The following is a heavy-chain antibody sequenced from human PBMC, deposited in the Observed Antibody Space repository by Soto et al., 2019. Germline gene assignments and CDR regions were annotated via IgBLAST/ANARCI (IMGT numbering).Heavy chain of an antibody. CDR3: AKIAVAGTRGDDY. CDR2: ISYDGSNK. V-gene: IGHV3-30*18. Sequence: QVQLVESGGGVVQPGRSLRLSCAASGFTFSSYGMHWVRQAPGKGLEWVAVISYDGSNKYYADSVKGRFTISRDNXKNTLYLQMNSLRAEDTAVYYCAKIAVAGTRGDDYWGQGTLVTVSS. D-gene: IGHD6-19*01. CDR1: GFTFSSYG. J-gene: IGHJ4*02.